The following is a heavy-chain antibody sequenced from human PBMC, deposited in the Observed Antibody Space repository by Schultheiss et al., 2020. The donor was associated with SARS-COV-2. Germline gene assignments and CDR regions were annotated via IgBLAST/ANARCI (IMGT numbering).Heavy chain of an antibody. D-gene: IGHD3/OR15-3a*01. V-gene: IGHV3-30*18. Sequence: GGSLRLSCAASGVTFSSYWMHWVRQAPGKGLVWVAVISYDGSNKEYADSVKGRFTISRDNSKNSLYLQMNSLRAEDTAGYYCAKALKRDWFTAFDIWGQGTMVTVAS. CDR1: GVTFSSYW. CDR2: ISYDGSNK. J-gene: IGHJ3*02. CDR3: AKALKRDWFTAFDI.